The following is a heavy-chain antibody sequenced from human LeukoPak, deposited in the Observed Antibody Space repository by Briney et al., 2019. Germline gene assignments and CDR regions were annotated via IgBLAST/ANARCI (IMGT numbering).Heavy chain of an antibody. Sequence: VASVKVSCRASGHSFTGYYMQWVRQAPGKGLEWMGWINHNSGGTNYAQKFQGRVTMTRDTSISTAYMELSRLRSDDTAVYYCARVVRGCSSTSCYRSYFDYWGQGTLVTVSS. D-gene: IGHD2-2*01. J-gene: IGHJ4*02. V-gene: IGHV1-2*02. CDR3: ARVVRGCSSTSCYRSYFDY. CDR2: INHNSGGT. CDR1: GHSFTGYY.